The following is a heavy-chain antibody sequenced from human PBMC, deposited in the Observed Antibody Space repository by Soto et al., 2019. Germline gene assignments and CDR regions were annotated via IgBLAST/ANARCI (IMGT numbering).Heavy chain of an antibody. D-gene: IGHD1-1*01. CDR3: ARGVAFYNPEYDY. Sequence: GGSLRLSCAASGFTFSSYGMHWVRQAPGKGLEWVAVIWYDGSNKYYADSVKGRFTISRDNSKNTLYLQMNSLRAEDTAVYYCARGVAFYNPEYDYWGQGTLVTVSS. CDR2: IWYDGSNK. J-gene: IGHJ4*02. CDR1: GFTFSSYG. V-gene: IGHV3-33*01.